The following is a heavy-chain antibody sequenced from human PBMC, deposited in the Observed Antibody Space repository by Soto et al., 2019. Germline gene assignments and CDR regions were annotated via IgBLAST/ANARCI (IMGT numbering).Heavy chain of an antibody. Sequence: SETLYLTCAVYGWSLTGLYSSWIRQPPGKGLEWIGEINHSGSTNYNPSLKSRVTISVDTSKNQFSLKLSSVTAADTAVYYCARVGFNWNDDYYGMDVWGQGTTVT. D-gene: IGHD1-20*01. CDR3: ARVGFNWNDDYYGMDV. J-gene: IGHJ6*02. CDR1: GWSLTGLY. CDR2: INHSGST. V-gene: IGHV4-34*01.